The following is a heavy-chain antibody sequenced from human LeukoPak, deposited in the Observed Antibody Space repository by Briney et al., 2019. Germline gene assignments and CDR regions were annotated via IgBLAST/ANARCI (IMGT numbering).Heavy chain of an antibody. Sequence: GGSLRLSCAASGFTLRGYAMSWVRQAPGKGLEWVSGISGSGGSRYYADSVKGRFTISRDNSENTLYPQMNSLRVEDTAVYFCAKAGSDILTYLDYWGQGTLVTVSS. V-gene: IGHV3-23*01. CDR1: GFTLRGYA. CDR3: AKAGSDILTYLDY. CDR2: ISGSGGSR. J-gene: IGHJ4*02. D-gene: IGHD3-9*01.